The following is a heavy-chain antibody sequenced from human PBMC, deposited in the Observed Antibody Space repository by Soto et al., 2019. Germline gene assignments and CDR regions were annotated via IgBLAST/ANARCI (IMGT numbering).Heavy chain of an antibody. CDR2: ISSSSSTI. D-gene: IGHD3-10*01. V-gene: IGHV3-48*01. Sequence: GGSLRLSCAASGFTFSTYSMNWVRQAPGKGLEWVSYISSSSSTIFYTDSVKGRFTVSRDNAKNSLYLQMNSLRAEDTAVYYCARDFRLMVGGAGFDYWGQGISVTVSS. CDR1: GFTFSTYS. CDR3: ARDFRLMVGGAGFDY. J-gene: IGHJ4*02.